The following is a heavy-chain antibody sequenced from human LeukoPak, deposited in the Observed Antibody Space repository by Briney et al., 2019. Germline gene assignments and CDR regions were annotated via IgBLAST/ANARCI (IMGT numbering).Heavy chain of an antibody. CDR3: ARERDYYGSGSFQFPNWFDP. D-gene: IGHD3-10*01. CDR1: GGSFSNHF. CDR2: IYPSGNT. J-gene: IGHJ5*02. V-gene: IGHV4-4*07. Sequence: PSETLSLTCSVSGGSFSNHFWSWVRQPAGKGLEWIGRIYPSGNTNYNPSLKSRVTISVDTSKNQFSLKLSSVTAADTAVYYCARERDYYGSGSFQFPNWFDPWGQGTLVTVSS.